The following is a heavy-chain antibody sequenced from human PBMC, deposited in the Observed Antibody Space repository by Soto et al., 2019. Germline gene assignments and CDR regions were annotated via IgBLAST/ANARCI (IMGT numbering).Heavy chain of an antibody. CDR2: ISYDGSNK. CDR3: AKDGSATPGWSPFDY. D-gene: IGHD3-10*01. V-gene: IGHV3-30*18. CDR1: GFTFSSYG. Sequence: GGSLRLSCAASGFTFSSYGMHWVRQAPGKGLEWVAVISYDGSNKYYADSVKGRFTIPRDNSKNTLYLQMNSLRAEDTAVYYCAKDGSATPGWSPFDYWGQGTLVTVSS. J-gene: IGHJ4*02.